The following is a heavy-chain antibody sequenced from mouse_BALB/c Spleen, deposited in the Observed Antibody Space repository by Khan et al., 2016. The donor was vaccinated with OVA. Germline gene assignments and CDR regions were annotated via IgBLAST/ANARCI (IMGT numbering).Heavy chain of an antibody. CDR2: IWAGGST. J-gene: IGHJ1*01. D-gene: IGHD2-1*01. CDR3: ARYYGNYGWYFDV. Sequence: QVQLKESGPAMVAPSQSLSITCTVSGFSLTSYGVHWVRQPPGKGLEWLGVIWAGGSTNYNSDLMSRLSISKDNSKSQVFLKMNSLQTDDTAMYYCARYYGNYGWYFDVWGAGTTVTVSS. CDR1: GFSLTSYG. V-gene: IGHV2-9*02.